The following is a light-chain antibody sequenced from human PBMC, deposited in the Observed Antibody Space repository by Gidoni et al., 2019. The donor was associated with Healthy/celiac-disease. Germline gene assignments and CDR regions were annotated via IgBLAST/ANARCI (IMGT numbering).Light chain of an antibody. J-gene: IGLJ2*01. CDR2: SNN. V-gene: IGLV1-44*01. CDR3: AAWDDSLILV. Sequence: QSVLTQPPSASGTPGQRVTISCSGSSSNIGSNTVTWYQQLPGTAPKLLIYSNNQRPSGVPDRFSGSKSGTSASLAISGLQSEDEADYYCAAWDDSLILVFGGGTKLTVL. CDR1: SSNIGSNT.